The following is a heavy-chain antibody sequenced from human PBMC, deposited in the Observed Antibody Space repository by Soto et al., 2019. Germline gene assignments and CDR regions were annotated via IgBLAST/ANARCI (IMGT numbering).Heavy chain of an antibody. V-gene: IGHV3-30-3*01. D-gene: IGHD5-18*01. Sequence: QVQLVESGGGVVQPGRSLRLSCAASGFTFSSYAMHWVRQAPGKGLEWVAVISYDGSNKYYADSVKGRFTISRDNSKNTLYQQMNRLRAEDTAVYYCARDPLWGTAMVLWYFDLWGRGTLVTVSS. CDR1: GFTFSSYA. CDR2: ISYDGSNK. J-gene: IGHJ2*01. CDR3: ARDPLWGTAMVLWYFDL.